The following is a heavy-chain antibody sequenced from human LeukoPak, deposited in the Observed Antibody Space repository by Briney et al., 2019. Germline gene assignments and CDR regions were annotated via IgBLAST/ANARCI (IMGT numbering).Heavy chain of an antibody. CDR2: IIPIFGTT. CDR3: ASARLAAAGTVPTSGWFDP. CDR1: GGTVRRFG. J-gene: IGHJ5*02. Sequence: ASVKVSCKASGGTVRRFGISWVRQAPGQGLEWMGGIIPIFGTTSYVQKFQGRVTINADESTSTAYMELSSLRSEDTAMYYCASARLAAAGTVPTSGWFDPWGQGTLVTVSS. V-gene: IGHV1-69*13. D-gene: IGHD6-13*01.